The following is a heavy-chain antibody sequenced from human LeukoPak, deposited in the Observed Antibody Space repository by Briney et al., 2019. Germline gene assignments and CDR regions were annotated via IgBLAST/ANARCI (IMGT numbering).Heavy chain of an antibody. V-gene: IGHV4-31*03. CDR3: ARGPYYYDSKTFDY. CDR1: GGSISSDGYY. D-gene: IGHD3-22*01. J-gene: IGHJ4*02. Sequence: PSETLSLTCTVSGGSISSDGYYWSWIRQHPEKGLEWIGYIYYSGSTYYNPSLKSRVTISVDTSKDQFSLKLSSVTAADTAVYYCARGPYYYDSKTFDYWGQGTLVTVSS. CDR2: IYYSGST.